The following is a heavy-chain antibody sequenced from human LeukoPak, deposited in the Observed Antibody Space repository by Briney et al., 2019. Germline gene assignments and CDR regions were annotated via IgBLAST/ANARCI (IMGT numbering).Heavy chain of an antibody. CDR1: GGTVSSFA. D-gene: IGHD3-10*01. V-gene: IGHV1-69*05. Sequence: SVKVSCKTSGGTVSSFALSWMRQAPGQGPEWMGGFIPILRTPKDAQKFQGRVTITTDESTDTLYMELSGLRVEDTAVYYCATPSRGRDFHIWGQGTMVTV. CDR2: FIPILRTP. J-gene: IGHJ3*02. CDR3: ATPSRGRDFHI.